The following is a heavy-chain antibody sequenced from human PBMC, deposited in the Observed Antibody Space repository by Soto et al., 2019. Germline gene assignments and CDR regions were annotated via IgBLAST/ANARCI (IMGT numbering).Heavy chain of an antibody. Sequence: PSEILSLTCAVSGCSISSSNWWSWVRQPPGKGLEWIGEIYHSGSTNYNPSLKSRVTISVDKSKNQFSLKLSSVTAADTAVYYCARERPDGARLDPWGQGTLVTVSS. V-gene: IGHV4-4*02. CDR3: ARERPDGARLDP. CDR2: IYHSGST. CDR1: GCSISSSNW. J-gene: IGHJ5*02. D-gene: IGHD6-6*01.